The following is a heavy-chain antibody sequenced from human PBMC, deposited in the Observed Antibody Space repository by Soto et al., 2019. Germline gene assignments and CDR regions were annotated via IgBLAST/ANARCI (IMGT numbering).Heavy chain of an antibody. CDR3: AKDISKELVFCRFQH. CDR2: ISWNSGSI. J-gene: IGHJ1*01. Sequence: GGSLRLSCAASGFTFDDYAMHWVRQAPGKGLEWVSGISWNSGSIGYADSVKGRFTISRDNAKNSLYLQMNSLRAEDTALYYCAKDISKELVFCRFQHWGQGTLVTVSS. V-gene: IGHV3-9*01. CDR1: GFTFDDYA. D-gene: IGHD6-6*01.